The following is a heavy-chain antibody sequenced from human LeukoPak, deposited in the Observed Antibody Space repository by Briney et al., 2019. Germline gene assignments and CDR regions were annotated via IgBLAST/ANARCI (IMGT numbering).Heavy chain of an antibody. V-gene: IGHV3-23*01. J-gene: IGHJ6*03. CDR1: GFTFASYA. Sequence: GGSLRLSCAASGFTFASYAMSWVRQAPGKGLEWVSAFSGSGGSTYYADSVKGRFTISRDNSKNTLYLQMNSLRAEDTAVYYCARIGTYYGSGRYYYMDVWGKGTTVTISS. CDR2: FSGSGGST. CDR3: ARIGTYYGSGRYYYMDV. D-gene: IGHD3-10*01.